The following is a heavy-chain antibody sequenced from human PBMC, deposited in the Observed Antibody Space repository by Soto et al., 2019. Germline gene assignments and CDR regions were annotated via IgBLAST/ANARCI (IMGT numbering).Heavy chain of an antibody. V-gene: IGHV3-23*01. Sequence: GGSLRLSCAASGFNFNTYAMSWVRQAPGKGLEWVSGISGGGGSIHYVDSVKGRFTIYRDNSKNTLYLQMNSVRGEDTAVYYCAKGKSSKYVSQAFDVWGQGTMVTVSS. J-gene: IGHJ3*01. CDR1: GFNFNTYA. D-gene: IGHD3-10*02. CDR3: AKGKSSKYVSQAFDV. CDR2: ISGGGGSI.